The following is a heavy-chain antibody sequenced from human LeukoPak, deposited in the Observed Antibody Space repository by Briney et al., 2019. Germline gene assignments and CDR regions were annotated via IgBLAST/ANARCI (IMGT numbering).Heavy chain of an antibody. CDR3: ARRRAYYGSGVRVEYFDY. CDR1: GGSISSYY. J-gene: IGHJ4*02. CDR2: IYASGST. Sequence: PSETLSLTCTVSGGSISSYYWSWIRQPAGKGLEWIGRIYASGSTNYNPSLKSRVTMSVDTSKNQISLKLTSVTAADTAVYYCARRRAYYGSGVRVEYFDYWGQGTLVTVSS. V-gene: IGHV4-4*07. D-gene: IGHD3-10*01.